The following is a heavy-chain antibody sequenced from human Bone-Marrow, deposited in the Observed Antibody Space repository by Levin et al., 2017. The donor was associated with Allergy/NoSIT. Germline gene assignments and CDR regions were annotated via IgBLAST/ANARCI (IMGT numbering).Heavy chain of an antibody. V-gene: IGHV3-9*01. Sequence: GGSLRLSCSASGFRFDDYAMHWVRQRPGKGLEWVADISWNSGSIGYADSVKGRFTISRDNAKNSLYLQMNSLRVEDTALYYCAKDNAATLTTILSCEFYGMDVWGQGTRVTVS. D-gene: IGHD4-17*01. CDR3: AKDNAATLTTILSCEFYGMDV. CDR1: GFRFDDYA. J-gene: IGHJ6*02. CDR2: ISWNSGSI.